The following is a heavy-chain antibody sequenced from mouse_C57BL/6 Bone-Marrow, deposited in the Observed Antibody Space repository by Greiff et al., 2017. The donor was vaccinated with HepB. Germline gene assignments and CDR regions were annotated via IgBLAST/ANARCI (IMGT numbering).Heavy chain of an antibody. D-gene: IGHD1-1*01. CDR1: GFTFSDYG. J-gene: IGHJ1*03. Sequence: EVQGVESGGGLVQPGGSLKLSCAASGFTFSDYGMAWVRQAPRKGPGWVAFISNLAYSIYYADTVTGRFPISRENAKNTLYLEMSRLRSEDTAMYYCARRKSDHDYGSSPWYFDVWGTGTTVTVSS. CDR3: ARRKSDHDYGSSPWYFDV. V-gene: IGHV5-15*01. CDR2: ISNLAYSI.